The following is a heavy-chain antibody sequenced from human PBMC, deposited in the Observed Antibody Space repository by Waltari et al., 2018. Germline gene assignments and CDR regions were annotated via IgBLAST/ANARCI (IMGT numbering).Heavy chain of an antibody. CDR3: ARRGITIFGVDTGWFDP. CDR1: GYSFPSYW. J-gene: IGHJ5*02. CDR2: IYPGDSDT. Sequence: EVQLVQSGAEVKTPGESLKISCKGSGYSFPSYWIGWVRQLPGKGLEWMGIIYPGDSDTRYSPSFQGQVTISADKSISTAYLQWSSLKASDTAMYYCARRGITIFGVDTGWFDPWGQGTLVTVSS. D-gene: IGHD3-3*01. V-gene: IGHV5-51*01.